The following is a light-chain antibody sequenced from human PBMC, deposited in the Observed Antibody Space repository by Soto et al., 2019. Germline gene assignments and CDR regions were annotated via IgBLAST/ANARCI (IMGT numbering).Light chain of an antibody. CDR3: QHYNSYSEA. CDR1: QSVGGD. Sequence: IVMTQSPATLSVSPGERAIVSCRASQSVGGDLAWYQRKPGQAPRLLIYGASSRAPGIPTRFSGSGSGTEFTLTISSLQPDDFATYYCQHYNSYSEAFGQGTKVDIK. J-gene: IGKJ1*01. V-gene: IGKV3-15*01. CDR2: GAS.